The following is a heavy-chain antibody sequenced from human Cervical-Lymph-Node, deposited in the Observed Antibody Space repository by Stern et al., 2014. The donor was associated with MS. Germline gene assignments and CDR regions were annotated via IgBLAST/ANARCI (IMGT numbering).Heavy chain of an antibody. Sequence: VQLVESGGGVVQPGRSLRLSCAASGFTFNSYGMYWVRQAPVTGLEWLAVILSDGSNEYYADSVKGRFTISRDNSKNTLDLQMNSLRPEDTAVYYCAREPYDDDGSGYRDSWGQGTVVTVSS. CDR1: GFTFNSYG. V-gene: IGHV3-30*19. CDR3: AREPYDDDGSGYRDS. CDR2: ILSDGSNE. J-gene: IGHJ4*02. D-gene: IGHD3-22*01.